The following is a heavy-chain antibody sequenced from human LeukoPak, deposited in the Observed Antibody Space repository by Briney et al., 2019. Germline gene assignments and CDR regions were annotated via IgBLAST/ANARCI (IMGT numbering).Heavy chain of an antibody. Sequence: PSETLSLTCTVSGGSISSYYWSWIRQPPGKGLEWIGYIYYSGSTNYNPSLTSRVTISVDTSKNQFSLKLSSVTAADTAVYYCARDHGYCSGGSCYPIGFFGYWGQGTLVTVSS. J-gene: IGHJ4*02. CDR1: GGSISSYY. CDR2: IYYSGST. V-gene: IGHV4-59*01. CDR3: ARDHGYCSGGSCYPIGFFGY. D-gene: IGHD2-15*01.